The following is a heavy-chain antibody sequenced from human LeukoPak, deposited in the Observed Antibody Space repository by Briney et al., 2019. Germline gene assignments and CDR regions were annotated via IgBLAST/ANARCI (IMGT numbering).Heavy chain of an antibody. Sequence: GESLKISCKGSGYSFTSYWIGWVRQMPGKGLEWMGIIYPADSDTRYSPSFQGQVTISADKSISTAYLQWSSLKASDTAMYYCAKTRIAVAGAFDYWGQGTLVTVSS. CDR3: AKTRIAVAGAFDY. J-gene: IGHJ4*02. CDR2: IYPADSDT. CDR1: GYSFTSYW. V-gene: IGHV5-51*01. D-gene: IGHD6-19*01.